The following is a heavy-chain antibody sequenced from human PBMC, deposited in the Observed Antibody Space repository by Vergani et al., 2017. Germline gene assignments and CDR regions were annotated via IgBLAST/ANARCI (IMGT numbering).Heavy chain of an antibody. CDR2: ISGSGGST. Sequence: EVQLLESGGGLVQPGGSLRLSCAASGFTFSSYAMSWVRQAPGKGLEWVSAISGSGGSTYYADSVKGRFTISRDNSKNTLYLQMNSLRAQDTAVYYCVDSSGWIYYFDYWGQGTLVTVSS. D-gene: IGHD6-19*01. V-gene: IGHV3-23*01. CDR3: VDSSGWIYYFDY. CDR1: GFTFSSYA. J-gene: IGHJ4*02.